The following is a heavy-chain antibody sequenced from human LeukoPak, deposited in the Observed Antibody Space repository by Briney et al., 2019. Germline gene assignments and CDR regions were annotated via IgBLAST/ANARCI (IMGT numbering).Heavy chain of an antibody. J-gene: IGHJ4*02. V-gene: IGHV3-23*01. CDR2: INPDGGS. CDR3: ARSGVATCHY. D-gene: IGHD2-15*01. Sequence: PGGSLRLSCQASGLTFTNYAMSWVRQAPGKGLEWVSSINPDGGSFFADSVKGRFTIFRDDSGSVVYLQMNTLSAEDTAVYYCARSGVATCHYWGQGILVTVSS. CDR1: GLTFTNYA.